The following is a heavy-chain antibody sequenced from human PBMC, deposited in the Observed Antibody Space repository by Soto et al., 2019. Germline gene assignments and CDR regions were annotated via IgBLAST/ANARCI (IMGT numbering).Heavy chain of an antibody. J-gene: IGHJ4*02. D-gene: IGHD1-26*01. CDR1: RRSIISSSYY. Sequence: SETLSLTCTFSRRSIISSSYYSGCIRQPPGKGLEWIGSIYYSASTYYNPSLKSRVTISGDTSKNQLSLKLTSVTDVETAVYYCASREIQGPIDSWGQGTLVTVSS. CDR3: ASREIQGPIDS. CDR2: IYYSAST. V-gene: IGHV4-39*07.